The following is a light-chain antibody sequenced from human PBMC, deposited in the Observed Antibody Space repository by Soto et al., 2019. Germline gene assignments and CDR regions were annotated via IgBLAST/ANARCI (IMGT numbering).Light chain of an antibody. CDR3: AAWDGSLDVVL. V-gene: IGLV1-44*01. J-gene: IGLJ2*01. CDR2: NTN. CDR1: SSNIGTNT. Sequence: QPVLTQPPSGSGTPGQRGSISCSGSSSNIGTNTVNWYQQFPGSAPQLLLYNTNQRPSGVPGRFSGSKSGTSASLAISGLQSEDEADYYCAAWDGSLDVVLFGGGTKVTVL.